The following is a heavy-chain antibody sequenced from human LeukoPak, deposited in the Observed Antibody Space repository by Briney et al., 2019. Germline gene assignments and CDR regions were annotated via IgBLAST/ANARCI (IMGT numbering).Heavy chain of an antibody. V-gene: IGHV3-23*01. Sequence: GGSLRLSCAASGFTFSSYAMSWVRQAPGKGLEWVSAISGSGGSTYYADSVKGRFTISRDNAKNSLYLQMNSLRAEDTAVYYCARDWSRTVTGGGTLHWGQGTLVTVSS. CDR1: GFTFSSYA. CDR3: ARDWSRTVTGGGTLH. D-gene: IGHD4-23*01. CDR2: ISGSGGST. J-gene: IGHJ4*02.